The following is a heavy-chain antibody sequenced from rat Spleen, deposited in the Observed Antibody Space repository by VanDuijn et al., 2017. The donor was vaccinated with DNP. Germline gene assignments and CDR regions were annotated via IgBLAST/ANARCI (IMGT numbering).Heavy chain of an antibody. V-gene: IGHV3-1*01. D-gene: IGHD1-4*01. CDR2: ISYSGST. CDR3: ARWPGYNPPYAMDA. J-gene: IGHJ4*01. Sequence: EVQLQESGPGLLKPSQSLSLTCSVTGYSISRTYWGWFRKLPGNKMEWIGYISYSGSTGYNPSLKSRISITRDTSKNQLLLQVNSVTAEDTATSYCARWPGYNPPYAMDAWSQGTSVTVSS. CDR1: GYSISRTY.